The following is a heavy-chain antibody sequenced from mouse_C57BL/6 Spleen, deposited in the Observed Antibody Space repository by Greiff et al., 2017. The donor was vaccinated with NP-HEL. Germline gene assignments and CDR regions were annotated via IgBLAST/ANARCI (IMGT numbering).Heavy chain of an antibody. CDR1: GYAFTNYL. CDR3: AREGTTVVASNYFDY. D-gene: IGHD1-1*01. Sequence: VQLQQSGAELVRPGTSVKVSCKASGYAFTNYLIEWVKQRPGQGLEWIGVINPGSGGTNYNEKFKGKATLTADKSSSTAYMQLSSLTSEVSAVYFCAREGTTVVASNYFDYWGQGTTLTVSS. J-gene: IGHJ2*01. CDR2: INPGSGGT. V-gene: IGHV1-54*01.